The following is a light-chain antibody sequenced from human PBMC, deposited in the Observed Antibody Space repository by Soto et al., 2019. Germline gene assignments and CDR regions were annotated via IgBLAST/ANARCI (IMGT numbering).Light chain of an antibody. CDR2: GAS. J-gene: IGKJ2*01. CDR3: QQRRNWPYT. CDR1: QSFNSIY. Sequence: EIVLTQSPGTLSLSPGERATLSCRASQSFNSIYLAWYQQKPGQAPRLLIYGASSRATGIPDRFSGSGSGTDFTLTISRLEPEDFAVYYCQQRRNWPYTFGQGTKLEIK. V-gene: IGKV3D-20*02.